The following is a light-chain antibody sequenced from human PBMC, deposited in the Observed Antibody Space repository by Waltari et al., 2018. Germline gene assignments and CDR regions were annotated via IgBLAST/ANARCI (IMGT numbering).Light chain of an antibody. Sequence: QSALTQPASVSGSPGQSITISCTGTSSDVRNYNLVSWHQQHPGKAPKLMIYEVTKRPSGVSNRFSGSKSGTTASLTISGLQADDEADYYCCSYSGSSTSLGFGTGTKVTV. CDR3: CSYSGSSTSLG. J-gene: IGLJ1*01. CDR2: EVT. CDR1: SSDVRNYNL. V-gene: IGLV2-23*02.